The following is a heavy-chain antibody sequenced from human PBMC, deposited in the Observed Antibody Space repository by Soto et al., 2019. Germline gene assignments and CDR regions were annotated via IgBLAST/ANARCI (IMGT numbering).Heavy chain of an antibody. V-gene: IGHV3-23*01. J-gene: IGHJ6*02. D-gene: IGHD1-26*01. CDR1: GFTFSSYA. Sequence: GGSLRLSCAASGFTFSSYAMSWVRQAPGKGLEWVSAMSGSGGSTYYADSVKGRFTISRDNSKNTLYLQMNSLRAEDTAVYYCAKGSYTAYYYGMDVWGQGTTVTVSS. CDR2: MSGSGGST. CDR3: AKGSYTAYYYGMDV.